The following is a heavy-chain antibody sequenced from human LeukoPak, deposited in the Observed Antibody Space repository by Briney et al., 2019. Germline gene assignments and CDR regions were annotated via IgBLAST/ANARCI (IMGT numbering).Heavy chain of an antibody. CDR3: ARANDYGDYDWFDP. J-gene: IGHJ5*02. D-gene: IGHD4-17*01. CDR1: GGSISSSSYY. CDR2: IYYSGST. Sequence: SETLSLTCTVSGGSISSSSYYWGWIRQPPGKGLEWIGSIYYSGSTYYNPSLKSRVTISVDTSKNQFSLKLSSVTAADTAVYYCARANDYGDYDWFDPWGQGTLVTDSS. V-gene: IGHV4-39*01.